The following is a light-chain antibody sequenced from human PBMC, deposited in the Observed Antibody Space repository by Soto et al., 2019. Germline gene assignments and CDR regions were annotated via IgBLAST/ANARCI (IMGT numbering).Light chain of an antibody. J-gene: IGKJ1*01. V-gene: IGKV1-5*01. CDR3: QQYNSYPWT. CDR1: QSISSW. Sequence: DIQMTQSPSTLSASVGDRVTISCRASQSISSWLAWYQQKPGKAPKLLIYDASSLERGVPSRFSGSGSGTEFTLTISSLQPDDFATYYCQQYNSYPWTFGQGPKVEIK. CDR2: DAS.